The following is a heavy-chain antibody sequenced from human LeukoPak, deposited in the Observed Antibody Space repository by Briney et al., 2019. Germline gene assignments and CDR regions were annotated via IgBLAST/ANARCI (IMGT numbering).Heavy chain of an antibody. V-gene: IGHV3-74*01. CDR3: ARGYAAAAGTNFDY. Sequence: GGSLRLSCAASGFTFSSYWMHWVRQAPGKGLVWVSHINSDGSSTSYADSVQGRFTISRDNAKNTLYLQMNRLRAEDTAVYYCARGYAAAAGTNFDYWGQGTLVTVSS. D-gene: IGHD6-13*01. CDR2: INSDGSST. J-gene: IGHJ4*02. CDR1: GFTFSSYW.